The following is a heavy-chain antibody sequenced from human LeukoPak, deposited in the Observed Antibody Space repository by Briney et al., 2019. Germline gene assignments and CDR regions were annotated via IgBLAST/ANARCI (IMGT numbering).Heavy chain of an antibody. J-gene: IGHJ4*02. V-gene: IGHV3-7*01. CDR1: GFTFSSYW. Sequence: PGGSLRLSCAASGFTFSSYWMSWVRQAPGKGLGWVANIKQDGSEKYFVDSVKGRFTISRDNAKNSLYLQMNSLTAEDTAVCYCARGTTTVTAKGNFDYWGQGTLVTVSS. D-gene: IGHD4-17*01. CDR2: IKQDGSEK. CDR3: ARGTTTVTAKGNFDY.